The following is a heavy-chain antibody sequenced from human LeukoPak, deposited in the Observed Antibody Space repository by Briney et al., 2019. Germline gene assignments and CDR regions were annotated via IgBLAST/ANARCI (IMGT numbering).Heavy chain of an antibody. CDR1: GFTFSSYA. J-gene: IGHJ6*03. CDR3: AKVFTVTTHYYYYYMDV. D-gene: IGHD4-17*01. V-gene: IGHV3-23*01. Sequence: GGSLRLSCAASGFTFSSYAMSWVRQAPGKVLEWVSAISGSGGSTYYADSVKGRFTISRDNSKNTLYLQMHSLRAEDTAVYYCAKVFTVTTHYYYYYMDVWGKGTTVTVSS. CDR2: ISGSGGST.